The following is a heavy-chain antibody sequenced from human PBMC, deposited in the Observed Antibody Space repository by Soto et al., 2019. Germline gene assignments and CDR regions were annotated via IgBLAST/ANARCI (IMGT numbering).Heavy chain of an antibody. J-gene: IGHJ6*02. CDR2: IYYSGST. D-gene: IGHD6-19*01. CDR1: GGSISSSSYY. V-gene: IGHV4-39*01. CDR3: ARQVGIAVAGGDDYYYGMDV. Sequence: PSETLSLTCTVSGGSISSSSYYWGWIRQPPGKGLEWIGSIYYSGSTYYNPSLKSRVTISVDTSKNQFSLKLSSVTAADTAVYYCARQVGIAVAGGDDYYYGMDVWGQGTTVTV.